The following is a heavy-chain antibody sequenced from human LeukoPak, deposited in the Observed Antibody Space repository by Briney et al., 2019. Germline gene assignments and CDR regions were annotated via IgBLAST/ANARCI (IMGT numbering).Heavy chain of an antibody. V-gene: IGHV1-46*01. J-gene: IGHJ5*02. CDR1: GYAFTSYY. Sequence: ASVKVSCKASGYAFTSYYMHWVRQAPGQGLEWMGIINPSGGSTSYAQKFQGRVTMTRDTSTSTVYMELSSLRSEDTAVYYCARVPITMVRGVTSGYNWFDPWGQGTLVTVSS. CDR3: ARVPITMVRGVTSGYNWFDP. CDR2: INPSGGST. D-gene: IGHD3-10*01.